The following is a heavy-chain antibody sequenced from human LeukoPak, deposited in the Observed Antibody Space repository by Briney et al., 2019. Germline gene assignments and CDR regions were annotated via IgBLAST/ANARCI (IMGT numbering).Heavy chain of an antibody. CDR2: INPNSGGT. J-gene: IGHJ2*01. D-gene: IGHD4-17*01. CDR3: ATEGGDYGTGWYFDL. V-gene: IGHV1-2*02. Sequence: ASVKVSRKASGYTFTGYYMHWVRQAPGQGLEWMGWINPNSGGTNYAQKFQGRVTMTRDTSISTAYMELSRLRSDDTAVYYCATEGGDYGTGWYFDLWGRGTLVTVSS. CDR1: GYTFTGYY.